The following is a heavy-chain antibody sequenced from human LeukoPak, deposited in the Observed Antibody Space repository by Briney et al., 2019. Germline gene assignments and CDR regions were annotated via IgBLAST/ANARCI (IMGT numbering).Heavy chain of an antibody. CDR1: GGSLSSYY. Sequence: SETLSLTCTVSGGSLSSYYWSWIRQPPGKGLEWIGYIYYSGSTNYNPSLKSRVTISVDTSKNQFSLKLSSVTAADTAVYYCARVVAAAAYYYYMDVWGKGTTVTVSS. CDR2: IYYSGST. V-gene: IGHV4-59*01. J-gene: IGHJ6*03. D-gene: IGHD6-13*01. CDR3: ARVVAAAAYYYYMDV.